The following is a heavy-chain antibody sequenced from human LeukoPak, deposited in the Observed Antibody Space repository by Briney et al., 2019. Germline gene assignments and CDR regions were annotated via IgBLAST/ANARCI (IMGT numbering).Heavy chain of an antibody. V-gene: IGHV3-53*01. Sequence: GGSLRLSCAASGFTVSSNYMSWVRQAPGKGLEWVSVIYSGGSTYYADSVKGRFTISRDNSKNTLYLQMNSLRADDTAVYYCARVPYSSSWETYFDYWGQGTLVTVSS. CDR2: IYSGGST. CDR1: GFTVSSNY. D-gene: IGHD6-13*01. CDR3: ARVPYSSSWETYFDY. J-gene: IGHJ4*02.